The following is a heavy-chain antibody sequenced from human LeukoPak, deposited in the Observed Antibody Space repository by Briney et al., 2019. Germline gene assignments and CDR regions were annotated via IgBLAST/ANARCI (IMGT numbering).Heavy chain of an antibody. J-gene: IGHJ6*03. Sequence: SETLSLTCTVSGGSISGYYWSWVRLPPGKGLECLGHLYHSGGASYNPSLRSRVTISVDTSKDQFSLKLSSVTAADTAVYYCARDPARGGDMDVWGKGTTVTVSS. CDR2: LYHSGGA. CDR3: ARDPARGGDMDV. CDR1: GGSISGYY. D-gene: IGHD4-23*01. V-gene: IGHV4-59*01.